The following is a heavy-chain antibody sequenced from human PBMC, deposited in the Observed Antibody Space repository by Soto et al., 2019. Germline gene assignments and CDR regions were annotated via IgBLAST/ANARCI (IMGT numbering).Heavy chain of an antibody. D-gene: IGHD2-21*02. Sequence: GSLRPSGPAPGFTFIDYYMSWIRQGPGKGLEWVSYISSSGSTIYYADSVKGRFTISRDNAKNSLYLQMNSLRAEDTAVYYCAVRVVVTAIPRQAFFDYWGQGTLVTVSS. CDR2: ISSSGSTI. CDR1: GFTFIDYY. V-gene: IGHV3-11*01. CDR3: AVRVVVTAIPRQAFFDY. J-gene: IGHJ4*02.